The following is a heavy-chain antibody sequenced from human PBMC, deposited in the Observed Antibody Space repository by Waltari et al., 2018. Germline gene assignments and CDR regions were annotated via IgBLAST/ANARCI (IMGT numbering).Heavy chain of an antibody. J-gene: IGHJ3*01. CDR2: ISYSGST. Sequence: QLQLQASGPGLVKPSETLSLTCTVSGGSISSYYWSWIRQSPGKGLEWIGYISYSGSTNDPPSLKSRVTISVDTSKNEVSLKVTYVTPVDTAIYYCARGGSTSESFDVWGQGTMVTVSS. CDR1: GGSISSYY. V-gene: IGHV4-59*01. CDR3: ARGGSTSESFDV. D-gene: IGHD3-10*01.